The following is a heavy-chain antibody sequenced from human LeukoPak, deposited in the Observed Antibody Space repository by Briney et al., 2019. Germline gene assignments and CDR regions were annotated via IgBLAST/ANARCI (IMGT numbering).Heavy chain of an antibody. D-gene: IGHD6-13*01. CDR2: ISAYNGNT. V-gene: IGHV1-18*01. CDR3: ARGGGSSSWYGEDV. Sequence: SSVKVSCKASGYTFASYGISWVRQAPGQGLEWMGWISAYNGNTNHAQKLQGRVTMTTDTSTSTAYMELRSLRSDDTAVYYCARGGGSSSWYGEDVWGQGTTVTVSS. J-gene: IGHJ6*02. CDR1: GYTFASYG.